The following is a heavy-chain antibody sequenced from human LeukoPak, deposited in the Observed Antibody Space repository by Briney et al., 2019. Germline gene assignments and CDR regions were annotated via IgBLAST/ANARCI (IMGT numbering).Heavy chain of an antibody. CDR3: AKDIGIMITFGGEGYFDY. J-gene: IGHJ4*02. CDR1: GFSFSDYN. Sequence: GGSLRLSCATSGFSFSDYNMNWVRQAPGKGLEWVSSISRSSRYIYYADSMKGRFTISRDNAKNSLYLQMNSLRAEDTALYYCAKDIGIMITFGGEGYFDYWGQGTLVTVSS. D-gene: IGHD3-16*01. V-gene: IGHV3-21*04. CDR2: ISRSSRYI.